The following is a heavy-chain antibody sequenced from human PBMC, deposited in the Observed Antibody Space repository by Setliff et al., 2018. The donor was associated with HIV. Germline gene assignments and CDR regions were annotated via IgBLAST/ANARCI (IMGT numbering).Heavy chain of an antibody. V-gene: IGHV1-2*06. CDR3: ARQKDWMVVITGDLDS. CDR1: GYTFTGHY. J-gene: IGHJ4*02. CDR2: INGNSGGT. Sequence: GASVKVSCKASGYTFTGHYMHWVRQAPGQGLEWMGRINGNSGGTKYAEKFQGRATMTRDPSISTAFMELYRLTSDDTAVYYCARQKDWMVVITGDLDSWGQGTLVTVSS. D-gene: IGHD2-21*01.